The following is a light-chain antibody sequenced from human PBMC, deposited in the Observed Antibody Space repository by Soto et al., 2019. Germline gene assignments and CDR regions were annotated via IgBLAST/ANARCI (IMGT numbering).Light chain of an antibody. Sequence: EVVMTQSPATLSVSPGERVTLSCRSIQSVADNLAWFQQKPGQGPRLLIYGASTRATGIPARFSGSGSETDFTLTISSRRSEDSAGYHCQESNNWPITCGQGIRLEI. CDR3: QESNNWPIT. CDR2: GAS. V-gene: IGKV3-15*01. CDR1: QSVADN. J-gene: IGKJ5*01.